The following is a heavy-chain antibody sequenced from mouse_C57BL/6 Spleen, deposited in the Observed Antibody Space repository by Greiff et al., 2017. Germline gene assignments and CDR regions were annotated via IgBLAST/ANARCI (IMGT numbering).Heavy chain of an antibody. V-gene: IGHV1-82*01. CDR1: GYAFSSSW. CDR3: ARSGDGPDD. J-gene: IGHJ2*01. D-gene: IGHD2-3*01. Sequence: VQLQQSGPELVKPGASVKISCKASGYAFSSSWMNWVKQRPGKGLEWIGRIYPGDGDTNYNGKFKGKATLTADKSSSTAYMQLSSLTSEDSAVYFCARSGDGPDDWGQGTTLTVSS. CDR2: IYPGDGDT.